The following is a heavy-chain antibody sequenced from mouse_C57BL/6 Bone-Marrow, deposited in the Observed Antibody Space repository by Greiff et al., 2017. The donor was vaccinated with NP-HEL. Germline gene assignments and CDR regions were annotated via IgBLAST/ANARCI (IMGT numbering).Heavy chain of an antibody. Sequence: QVQLKQPGAELVKPGASVKLSCKASGYTFTSYWMHWMKQRPGQGLEWIGMIHPNSGSTNYNEKFKSKATLTVDKSSSTAYMQLSSLTSEDSAVYYCARNYYGSSYFDYWGQGTTLTVSS. CDR1: GYTFTSYW. CDR2: IHPNSGST. CDR3: ARNYYGSSYFDY. V-gene: IGHV1-64*01. J-gene: IGHJ2*01. D-gene: IGHD1-1*01.